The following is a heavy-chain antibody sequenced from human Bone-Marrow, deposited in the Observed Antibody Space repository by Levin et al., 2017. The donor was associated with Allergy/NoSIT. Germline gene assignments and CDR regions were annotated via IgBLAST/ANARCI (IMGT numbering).Heavy chain of an antibody. CDR2: IYYSGST. CDR3: ARVNPWSGYAFDY. CDR1: GVSISGDY. D-gene: IGHD3-3*01. Sequence: SQTLSLTCVVSGVSISGDYWNWVRPAPGKGLEWVGYIYYSGSTNHNPSLKSRVTISVDMSKNLFSLRLTSVTAADTAVYYCARVNPWSGYAFDYWGQGALVTVSS. J-gene: IGHJ4*02. V-gene: IGHV4-59*01.